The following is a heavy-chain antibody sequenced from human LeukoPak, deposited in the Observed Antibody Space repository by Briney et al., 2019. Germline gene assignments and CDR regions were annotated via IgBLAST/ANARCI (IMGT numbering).Heavy chain of an antibody. J-gene: IGHJ4*02. D-gene: IGHD4-17*01. V-gene: IGHV3-7*01. CDR1: GFIYSDYS. CDR3: ASVLGDYEDY. CDR2: IKHDGSEK. Sequence: GGSLRLSCAASGFIYSDYSMNWVRQAPGKGLEWVANIKHDGSEKYCVDSVKGRFTVSRDNAKNSLHLQMNSLRAEDTAVYYCASVLGDYEDYWGQGTLVTVSS.